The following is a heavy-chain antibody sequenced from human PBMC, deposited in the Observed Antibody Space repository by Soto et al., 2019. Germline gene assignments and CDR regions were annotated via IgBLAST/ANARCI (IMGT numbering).Heavy chain of an antibody. CDR1: GYSFNSYW. V-gene: IGHV5-10-1*01. Sequence: PGESLKISCKGSGYSFNSYWISWVRQMPGKGLEWMGRIDPSDSYINYNPSFQGHVTISADKSISTAYLQWSSLKASDTAMYYCARPSSGYVQHWGPGTLVTVSS. CDR2: IDPSDSYI. J-gene: IGHJ1*01. D-gene: IGHD6-19*01. CDR3: ARPSSGYVQH.